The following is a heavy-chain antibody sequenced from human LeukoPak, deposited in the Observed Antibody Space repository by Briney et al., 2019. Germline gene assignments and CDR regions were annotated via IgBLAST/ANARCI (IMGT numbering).Heavy chain of an antibody. D-gene: IGHD6-13*01. CDR1: GFTFSSYG. Sequence: GRSLRLSCAASGFTFSSYGMHWVRQAPGKGLEWVAVIWYDGSNKYYADSVKGRFTISRDNSKNTLYLQMNSLRADDTAVYYCAKEPGIAAAAQNNWFDPWGQGTLVTVSS. V-gene: IGHV3-33*06. CDR2: IWYDGSNK. J-gene: IGHJ5*02. CDR3: AKEPGIAAAAQNNWFDP.